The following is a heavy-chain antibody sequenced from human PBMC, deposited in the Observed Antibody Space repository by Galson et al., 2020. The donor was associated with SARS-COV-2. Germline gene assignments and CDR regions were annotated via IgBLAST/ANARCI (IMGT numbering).Heavy chain of an antibody. CDR3: ARGEPGIAAGARPWSLPLKY. CDR1: GGSISGHF. D-gene: IGHD6-13*01. J-gene: IGHJ4*02. CDR2: IYYTGST. V-gene: IGHV4-59*11. Sequence: SQTLSLTCSVSGGSISGHFWTWIRQPPGKGLEWIGYIYYTGSTNYNPSLKSRVTISVDTSKNQFSLKLSSVTAADTAIYYCARGEPGIAAGARPWSLPLKYWGQGTLVSVSS.